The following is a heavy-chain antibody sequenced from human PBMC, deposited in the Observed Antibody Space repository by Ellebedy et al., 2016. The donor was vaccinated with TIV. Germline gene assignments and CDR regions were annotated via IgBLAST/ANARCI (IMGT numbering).Heavy chain of an antibody. D-gene: IGHD3-10*01. CDR2: ISGSGGST. CDR3: AKDRSDRRFGELFVGDY. V-gene: IGHV3-23*01. CDR1: GFTFSSYE. J-gene: IGHJ4*02. Sequence: GESLKISCAASGFTFSSYEMNWVRQAPGKGLEWVSAISGSGGSTYYADSVKGRFTISRDNSKNTLYLQMNSLRAEDTAVYYCAKDRSDRRFGELFVGDYWGQGTQVTVSS.